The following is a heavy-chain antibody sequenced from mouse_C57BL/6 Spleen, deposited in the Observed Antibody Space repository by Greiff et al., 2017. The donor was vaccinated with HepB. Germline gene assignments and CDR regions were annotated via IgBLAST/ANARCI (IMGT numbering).Heavy chain of an antibody. Sequence: VQLQQPGAELVKPGASVKMSCKASGYTFTSYWITWVKQRPGQGLEWIGDIYPGSGSTNYNKKFKSKATLTVDTSSSTAYMQLSSLTSEDSAVYYCARSIYYYGRDYYAMDYWGQGTSVTVSS. J-gene: IGHJ4*01. CDR3: ARSIYYYGRDYYAMDY. V-gene: IGHV1-55*01. CDR1: GYTFTSYW. CDR2: IYPGSGST. D-gene: IGHD1-1*01.